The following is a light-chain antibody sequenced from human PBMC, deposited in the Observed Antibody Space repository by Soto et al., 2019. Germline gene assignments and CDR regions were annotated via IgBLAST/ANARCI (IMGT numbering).Light chain of an antibody. J-gene: IGKJ1*01. CDR3: QQYNSWPPGT. Sequence: EIVMTQSPATLSVSPGERATLSCRASQSVSSNLAWYQQKPGQAPRLLIYGASTRATGIPARFSGSGSGTEFPLTISRLQSEDFAVYSYQQYNSWPPGTFGQGTKVEIK. V-gene: IGKV3-15*01. CDR1: QSVSSN. CDR2: GAS.